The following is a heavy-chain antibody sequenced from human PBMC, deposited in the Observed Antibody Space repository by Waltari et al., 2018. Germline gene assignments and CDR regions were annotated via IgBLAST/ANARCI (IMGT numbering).Heavy chain of an antibody. D-gene: IGHD2-15*01. Sequence: QVQLVQSGAEVKKPGASVKVSCRVSGYSLTEAALHWVRQAPGKGLVWWGGFDPEYGEAVYAQEFQGRVTMTEETSKDTAYMELSSLTYEDTAVYYCTRDRVGYCSGGTCYSRWFDPWGQGTLVTVSS. V-gene: IGHV1-24*01. CDR1: GYSLTEAA. J-gene: IGHJ5*02. CDR3: TRDRVGYCSGGTCYSRWFDP. CDR2: FDPEYGEA.